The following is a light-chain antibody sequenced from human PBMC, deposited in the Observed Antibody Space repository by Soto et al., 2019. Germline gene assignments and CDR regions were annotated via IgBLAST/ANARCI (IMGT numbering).Light chain of an antibody. CDR1: SXNIGAHYD. Sequence: SVLTQPPSVSGAPGQRVTISCTGSSXNIGAHYDVHWYQHLPGTAPKVLIYGSTNRPSGVPDRFPGSKSGTSASLAITGLQAEDEADYYCQSYERSLSGYVFGTGTKVTVL. V-gene: IGLV1-40*01. J-gene: IGLJ1*01. CDR3: QSYERSLSGYV. CDR2: GST.